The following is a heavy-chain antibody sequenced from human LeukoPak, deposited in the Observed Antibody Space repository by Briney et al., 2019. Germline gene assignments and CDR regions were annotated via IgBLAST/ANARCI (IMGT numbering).Heavy chain of an antibody. D-gene: IGHD5-12*01. J-gene: IGHJ3*02. CDR1: GFTSSSYW. Sequence: RSRRLSSAASGFTSSSYWISWVRQAPAKGLEWAAKINRDGSEKYYVDSVKVRFIISRDNAKNSLYLQMNRLRAEDTAVYYCAKCLYSGYGDDAFDIWGQGTMVTVSS. V-gene: IGHV3-7*01. CDR2: INRDGSEK. CDR3: AKCLYSGYGDDAFDI.